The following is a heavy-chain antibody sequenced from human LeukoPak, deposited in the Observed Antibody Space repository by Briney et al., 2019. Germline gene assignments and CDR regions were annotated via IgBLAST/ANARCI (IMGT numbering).Heavy chain of an antibody. CDR3: ARDGPVPATADAFDI. D-gene: IGHD2-2*01. V-gene: IGHV5-51*01. CDR2: IYPGDSDT. J-gene: IGHJ3*02. CDR1: VYDFTTYW. Sequence: GESLKISCKGSVYDFTTYWIGWVRQMPGQGLEWMGIIYPGDSDTRNSPSFQGQVTISADKSISTVYLQWSSLKASDTAMYYCARDGPVPATADAFDIWGQGTMVTVSS.